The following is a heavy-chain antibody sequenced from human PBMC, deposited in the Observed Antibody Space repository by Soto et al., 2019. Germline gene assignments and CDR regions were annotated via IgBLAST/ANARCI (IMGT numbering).Heavy chain of an antibody. J-gene: IGHJ6*02. CDR1: GGSMSTYY. CDR3: ARGAVAGVDYGMDV. CDR2: IYSSGGT. D-gene: IGHD6-13*01. V-gene: IGHV4-4*07. Sequence: SETLSLTCTVSGGSMSTYYWSWIRQPVGKGLEWIGRIYSSGGTNYNPSLESRVTVSVDTSKKRFSLKLSSVTVADTAVYYCARGAVAGVDYGMDVWGQGTTVTVSS.